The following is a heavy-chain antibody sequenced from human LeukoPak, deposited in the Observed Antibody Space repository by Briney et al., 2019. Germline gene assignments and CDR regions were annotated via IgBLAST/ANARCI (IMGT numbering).Heavy chain of an antibody. D-gene: IGHD3-10*01. J-gene: IGHJ6*03. CDR1: GGSISSYY. CDR3: ARGRYYYGSGSYYKGYYYYMDV. V-gene: IGHV4-59*12. CDR2: IYYSGST. Sequence: PSETLSLTCTVSGGSISSYYWSWIRQPPGKGLEWIGYIYYSGSTNYNPSLKSRVTISVDTSKNQFSLKLSSVTAADTAVYYCARGRYYYGSGSYYKGYYYYMDVWGKGTTVTVSS.